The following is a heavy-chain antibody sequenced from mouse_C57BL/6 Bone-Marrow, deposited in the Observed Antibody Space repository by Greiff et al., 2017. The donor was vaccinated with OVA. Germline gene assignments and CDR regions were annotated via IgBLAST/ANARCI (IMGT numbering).Heavy chain of an antibody. CDR1: GFTFSSYA. Sequence: EVNVVESGGGLVKPGGSLKLSCAASGFTFSSYAMSWVRQTPEKRLEWVATISDGGSYTYYPDNVKGRFTISRDNAKNNLYLQMSHLKSEDTAMYYCARDPLKDYWGQGTSVTVSS. V-gene: IGHV5-4*03. J-gene: IGHJ4*01. CDR3: ARDPLKDY. CDR2: ISDGGSYT.